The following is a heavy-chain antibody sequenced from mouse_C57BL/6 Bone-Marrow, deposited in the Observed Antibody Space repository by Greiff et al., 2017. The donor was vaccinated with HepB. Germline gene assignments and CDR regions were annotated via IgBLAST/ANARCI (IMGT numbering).Heavy chain of an antibody. CDR2: IWSGGRT. D-gene: IGHD2-5*01. V-gene: IGHV2-2*01. CDR3: SRNSYYSNFWFAY. CDR1: GFSLTNYG. J-gene: IGHJ3*01. Sequence: QVQLQQSGPGLVQPSQSLSITCTVSGFSLTNYGVHWVRQSPGKGLEWLGVIWSGGRTDYNAAFISRLSISKDNSKSQVFFQMNSLQADDTAIYYCSRNSYYSNFWFAYWGQGTLVTVSA.